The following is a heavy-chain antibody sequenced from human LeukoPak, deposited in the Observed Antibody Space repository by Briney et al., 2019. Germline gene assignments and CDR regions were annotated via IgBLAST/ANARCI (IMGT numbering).Heavy chain of an antibody. D-gene: IGHD1-20*01. CDR1: GGSISSSTSY. J-gene: IGHJ3*02. Sequence: PSETLSLTCTVSGGSISSSTSYWGWVRQPPGKGLEWIGSIYYSGNTYYNPSLKSRVTISVDTSKNQFSLKLSSVTAADTAVYYCAKPPAITETRPSNAFDIWGQGTMVTVSS. CDR2: IYYSGNT. CDR3: AKPPAITETRPSNAFDI. V-gene: IGHV4-39*01.